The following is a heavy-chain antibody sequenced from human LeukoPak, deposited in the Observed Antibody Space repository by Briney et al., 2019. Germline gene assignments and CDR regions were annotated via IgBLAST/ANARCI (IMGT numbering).Heavy chain of an antibody. CDR1: GFTFSSYS. J-gene: IGHJ5*02. V-gene: IGHV3-21*01. CDR3: ARSPVYYDSSGYLNWFDP. CDR2: ISSSSSYI. Sequence: PGGSLRLSCAASGFTFSSYSMNWVRQAPGKGLEWVSSISSSSSYIYYADSVKGRFTISRDNAKNSLYLQMNSLRAEDTAVYYCARSPVYYDSSGYLNWFDPWGQGTLVTVSS. D-gene: IGHD3-22*01.